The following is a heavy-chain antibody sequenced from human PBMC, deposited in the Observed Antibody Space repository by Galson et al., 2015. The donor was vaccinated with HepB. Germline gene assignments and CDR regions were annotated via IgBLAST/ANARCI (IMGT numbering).Heavy chain of an antibody. J-gene: IGHJ4*02. D-gene: IGHD3-9*01. Sequence: PALVKPTQTLTLTCTLSGFSITTDYTGVGWIRQPPGEALEWLALIYWDGNKYYSPSLKSRLSITTDTSENQVVLKMTNMDPVDTATYYCGHTAGWLADSWGQGTPVTVSS. CDR1: GFSITTDYTG. CDR3: GHTAGWLADS. V-gene: IGHV2-5*02. CDR2: IYWDGNK.